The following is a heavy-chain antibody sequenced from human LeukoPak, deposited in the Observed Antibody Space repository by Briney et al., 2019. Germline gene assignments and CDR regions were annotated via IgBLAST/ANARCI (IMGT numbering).Heavy chain of an antibody. Sequence: RIIPILGIANYAQKFQGRVTITADKSTSTAYMELSSLRSEDTAVYYCARDPGYSYGNPVDYWGQGTLVTVSS. CDR2: IIPILGIA. V-gene: IGHV1-69*04. J-gene: IGHJ4*02. CDR3: ARDPGYSYGNPVDY. D-gene: IGHD5-18*01.